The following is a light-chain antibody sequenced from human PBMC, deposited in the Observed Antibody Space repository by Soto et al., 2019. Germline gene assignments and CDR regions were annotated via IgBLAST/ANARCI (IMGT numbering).Light chain of an antibody. V-gene: IGKV1-5*03. Sequence: DIQMTQSPSTLSASVGDRVTITCRGSQSISSWLAWYQQKPGKAPKLLIYKASSLERGVPSRLRGSGSGTEFTLTISSLQPDDFATYCCQQYHSYSPTFGQGTKVEIK. CDR3: QQYHSYSPT. CDR1: QSISSW. CDR2: KAS. J-gene: IGKJ1*01.